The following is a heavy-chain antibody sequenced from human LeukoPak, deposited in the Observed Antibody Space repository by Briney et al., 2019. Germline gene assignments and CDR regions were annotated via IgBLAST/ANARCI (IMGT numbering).Heavy chain of an antibody. CDR1: GFTSSSYS. D-gene: IGHD4-17*01. CDR2: ISSSSSYI. CDR3: ARVDYGDYGFDY. J-gene: IGHJ4*02. Sequence: GGSLRLSCAASGFTSSSYSMNWVRQAPGKGLEWVSSISSSSSYIYYADSMKGRFTISRDNSKNTLYLQMNSLRAEDTAVYYCARVDYGDYGFDYWGQGTLVTVSS. V-gene: IGHV3-21*01.